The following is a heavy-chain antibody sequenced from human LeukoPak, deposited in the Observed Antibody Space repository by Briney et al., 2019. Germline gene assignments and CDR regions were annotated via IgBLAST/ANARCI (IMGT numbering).Heavy chain of an antibody. CDR1: GYTLTELS. D-gene: IGHD5-18*01. J-gene: IGHJ4*02. CDR3: ATARGIQLWFVY. V-gene: IGHV1-24*01. CDR2: FDPEDGET. Sequence: ASVKVSCKVSGYTLTELSMHWVRQAPGEGLEWMGGFDPEDGETIYAQKFQGRVTMTEDTSTDTAYMELSSLRSEDTAVYYCATARGIQLWFVYWGQGTLVTVSS.